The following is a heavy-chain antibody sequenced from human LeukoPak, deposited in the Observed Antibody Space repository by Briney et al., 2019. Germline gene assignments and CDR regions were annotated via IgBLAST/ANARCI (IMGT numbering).Heavy chain of an antibody. Sequence: GRSLRLSCAASGFTFNDSGMHWVRQPPGKGLEWVSGISWNSGSIVYADSVKGRFTISRDNAKNSLYLQMNSLRAEDMALYYCAKATRTYISSSSVYFDSWGQGTLVTVSS. J-gene: IGHJ4*02. CDR3: AKATRTYISSSSVYFDS. CDR1: GFTFNDSG. V-gene: IGHV3-9*03. CDR2: ISWNSGSI. D-gene: IGHD6-6*01.